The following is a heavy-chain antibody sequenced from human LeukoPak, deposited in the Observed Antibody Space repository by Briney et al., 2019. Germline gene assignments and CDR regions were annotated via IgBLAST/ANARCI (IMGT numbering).Heavy chain of an antibody. Sequence: PGGSLRLSCAASGXTFSSFTMHWVRQAPGKGLEWVSSISSGSGYIYYADSVKGRFTISRDNAKNSLYLQMNSLRAEDTAVYYCVRWGGGFDYWAQGTLVTVSS. D-gene: IGHD3-10*01. CDR1: GXTFSSFT. J-gene: IGHJ4*02. V-gene: IGHV3-21*01. CDR3: VRWGGGFDY. CDR2: ISSGSGYI.